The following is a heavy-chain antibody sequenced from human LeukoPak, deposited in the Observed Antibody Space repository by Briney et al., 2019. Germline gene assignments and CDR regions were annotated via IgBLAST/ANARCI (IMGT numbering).Heavy chain of an antibody. J-gene: IGHJ4*02. D-gene: IGHD3-9*01. CDR3: AREGLGYDIYRGYFDY. V-gene: IGHV1-69*13. CDR2: IIPIFGTA. CDR1: GGTFSSYA. Sequence: GASVKVSCKASGGTFSSYAISWVRQAPGQGLEWMGGIIPIFGTANYAQKFQGRVTITADESTSTAYMELSSLRSEDTAVYYCAREGLGYDIYRGYFDYWGQGTLVTVSS.